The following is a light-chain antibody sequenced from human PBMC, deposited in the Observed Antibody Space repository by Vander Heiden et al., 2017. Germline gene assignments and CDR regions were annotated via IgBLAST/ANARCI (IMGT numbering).Light chain of an antibody. CDR3: QQRDSTLWT. V-gene: IGKV1-39*01. J-gene: IGKJ1*01. Sequence: DIQMTQSPSPLSASVGDRVTITCRASQSISSYLNWYQQKPGKAPKLLIYAASSLQSGVPSRFSGSGSGTDFTLTISRLQPEDFATYYCQQRDSTLWTFGQGTKVEIK. CDR2: AAS. CDR1: QSISSY.